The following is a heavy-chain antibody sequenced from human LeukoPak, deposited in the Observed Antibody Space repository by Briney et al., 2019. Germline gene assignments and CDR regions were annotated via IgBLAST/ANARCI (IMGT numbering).Heavy chain of an antibody. CDR2: TSSDLNVK. D-gene: IGHD3-10*01. CDR3: AREGYYGSGSPPSLYFDY. J-gene: IGHJ4*02. CDR1: GFTFRNYV. Sequence: PGGSLRLPCAASGFTFRNYVILWVRQAPGKGLEWVAVTSSDLNVKLYADSVKGRFTISRDSSRSTLYLQMNSLRPEDTAIYYCAREGYYGSGSPPSLYFDYWGQETLVTVSS. V-gene: IGHV3-30-3*01.